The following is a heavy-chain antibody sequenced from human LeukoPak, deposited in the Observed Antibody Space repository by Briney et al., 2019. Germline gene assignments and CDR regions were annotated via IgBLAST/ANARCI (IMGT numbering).Heavy chain of an antibody. CDR1: GFTFSDYY. V-gene: IGHV3-11*01. J-gene: IGHJ4*02. CDR2: IRSSGSTI. D-gene: IGHD3-3*01. Sequence: GGSLRLSCAASGFTFSDYYMSWIRQAPGKGLEWVSYIRSSGSTIYYADSVKGRFTISRDNAKNSLYLQMNSLRAEDTAVYYCARDRLRIFGVVTYMFDYWGQGTLATVSS. CDR3: ARDRLRIFGVVTYMFDY.